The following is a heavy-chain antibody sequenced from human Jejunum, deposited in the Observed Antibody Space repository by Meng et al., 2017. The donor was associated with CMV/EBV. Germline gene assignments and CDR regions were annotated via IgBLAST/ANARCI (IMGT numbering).Heavy chain of an antibody. D-gene: IGHD6-6*01. J-gene: IGHJ4*02. CDR3: TTARSYGSSDY. CDR1: AW. Sequence: AWMTGVRQAPGKGLEWGGRIKSKTDVGTIDYAPPVRGRFTSSRDDSKNVLYVDMNSLKTEDTAVYFGTTARSYGSSDYWGPGTLVTVSS. V-gene: IGHV3-15*01. CDR2: IKSKTDVGTI.